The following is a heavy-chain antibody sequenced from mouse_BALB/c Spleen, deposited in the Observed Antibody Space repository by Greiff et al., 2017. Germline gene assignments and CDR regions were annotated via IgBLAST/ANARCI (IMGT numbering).Heavy chain of an antibody. D-gene: IGHD2-4*01. V-gene: IGHV1-80*01. CDR3: ARLDDYDDYYAMDY. J-gene: IGHJ4*01. Sequence: VQLVESGAELVRPGSSVKISCKASGYAFSSYWMNWVKQRPGQGLEWIGQIYPGDGDTNYNGKFKGKATLTADKSSSTAYMQLSSLTSEDSAVYFCARLDDYDDYYAMDYWGQGTSVTVSS. CDR2: IYPGDGDT. CDR1: GYAFSSYW.